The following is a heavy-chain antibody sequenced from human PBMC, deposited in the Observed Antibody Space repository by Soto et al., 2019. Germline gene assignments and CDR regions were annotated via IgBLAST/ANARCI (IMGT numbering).Heavy chain of an antibody. D-gene: IGHD3-10*01. J-gene: IGHJ5*02. V-gene: IGHV4-30-2*01. CDR3: ARAYGSGSDWFDP. CDR2: IYHSGST. CDR1: GGSISSGGYS. Sequence: SETLSHTCAVCGGSISSGGYSWIWIRQPPGKRREWIGDIYHSGSTYYNPSLKSRVTMSVDRLKNQFSLKLGSVVAADTAAYYCARAYGSGSDWFDPWGQGTLVTVSS.